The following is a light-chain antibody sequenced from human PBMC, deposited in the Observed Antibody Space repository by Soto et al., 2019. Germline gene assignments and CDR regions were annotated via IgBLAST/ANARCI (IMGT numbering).Light chain of an antibody. CDR3: PRYASSVWT. J-gene: IGKJ1*01. CDR1: QSVSSSY. Sequence: EIVLTQSRGTLSLSPGESATLSCRASQSVSSSYLAWYQQKPGQAPRLLIHGASSRATGIPDRFSGSGSGTDFTLTISRLEPEDFAVYCSPRYASSVWT. V-gene: IGKV3-20*01. CDR2: GAS.